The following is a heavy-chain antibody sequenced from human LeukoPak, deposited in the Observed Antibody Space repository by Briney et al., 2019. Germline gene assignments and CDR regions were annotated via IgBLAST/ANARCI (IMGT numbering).Heavy chain of an antibody. CDR2: ISYDGSNK. CDR3: ARPRRITMIVAPIDY. CDR1: GFTFSSYA. D-gene: IGHD3-22*01. Sequence: PGGSLRLSCAASGFTFSSYAMHWVRQAPGKGLEWVAVISYDGSNKYYADSVKGRFTISRDNSKNTLYLQMNSLRAEDTAVYYCARPRRITMIVAPIDYWGQGTLVTVSS. V-gene: IGHV3-30*04. J-gene: IGHJ4*02.